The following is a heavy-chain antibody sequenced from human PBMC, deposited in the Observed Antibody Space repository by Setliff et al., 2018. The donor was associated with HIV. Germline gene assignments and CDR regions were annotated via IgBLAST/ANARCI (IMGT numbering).Heavy chain of an antibody. V-gene: IGHV4-4*02. D-gene: IGHD5-18*01. CDR1: GGSISSSNW. CDR3: ARGALYSYSRGYYFDY. J-gene: IGHJ4*02. CDR2: IYHSGST. Sequence: PSETLSLTCAVSGGSISSSNWWSWVRQPPGKGREWIGEIYHSGSTNYNPSLKSRVTIPVDKSKNQFSLKLSSVTAADTAVYYCARGALYSYSRGYYFDYWGQGTLVTVSS.